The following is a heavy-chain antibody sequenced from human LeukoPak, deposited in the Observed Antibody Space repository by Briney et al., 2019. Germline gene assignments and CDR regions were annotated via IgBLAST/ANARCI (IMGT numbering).Heavy chain of an antibody. CDR2: IGTAGDT. CDR1: GFTFSSYD. Sequence: PGGSLRLSCAASGFTFSSYDVHWVRQATGKGLEWVSAIGTAGDTYYPGSVKGRFTISRENAKNSLYLQMNSLRAGDTAVYYCARGSGSSSYYFDYWGQGTLVTVSS. CDR3: ARGSGSSSYYFDY. V-gene: IGHV3-13*01. D-gene: IGHD3-10*01. J-gene: IGHJ4*02.